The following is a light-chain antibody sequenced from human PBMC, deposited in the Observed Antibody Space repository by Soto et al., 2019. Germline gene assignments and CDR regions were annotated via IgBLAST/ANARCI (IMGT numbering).Light chain of an antibody. J-gene: IGKJ5*01. CDR1: QSVSSN. CDR3: QQYGSSPVT. Sequence: EIVMTQSPATLSVSPGDRANLSCRASQSVSSNLAWYQQKPGQAPRLLIYGASSRATGIPDRFSGSGSGTDFTLTISRLEPEDFAVYYCQQYGSSPVTFGQGTRLEI. CDR2: GAS. V-gene: IGKV3-20*01.